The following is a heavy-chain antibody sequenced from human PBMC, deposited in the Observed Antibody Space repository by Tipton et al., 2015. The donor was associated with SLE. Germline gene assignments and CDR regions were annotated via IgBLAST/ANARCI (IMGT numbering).Heavy chain of an antibody. J-gene: IGHJ5*01. CDR1: GGTISRHY. D-gene: IGHD3-3*02. CDR2: IYYSGST. V-gene: IGHV4-59*11. CDR3: ARASGTYNSIDWFDS. Sequence: TLSLTCTVYGGTISRHYWGWIRQPPGKGLEWIGYIYYSGSTNYNPSLKSRVTISVDTSKNQFSLKVSSVTAADTAVYYCARASGTYNSIDWFDSWGQGTLVTVSS.